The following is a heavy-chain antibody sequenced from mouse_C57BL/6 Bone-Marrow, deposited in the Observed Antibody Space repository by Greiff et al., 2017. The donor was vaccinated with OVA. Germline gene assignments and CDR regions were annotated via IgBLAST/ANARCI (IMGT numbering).Heavy chain of an antibody. V-gene: IGHV1-72*01. CDR2: IDPNSGGT. Sequence: QVQLQQPGAELVKPGASVKLSCKASGYTFTSYWMHWVKQRPGRGLEWIGRIDPNSGGTKYNEKFKSKATLTVDKPSSTAYMQLSSLTSEDSAVYYWAGEYYSSNPYFDYWGQGTTLTVSS. CDR1: GYTFTSYW. D-gene: IGHD1-1*01. J-gene: IGHJ2*01. CDR3: AGEYYSSNPYFDY.